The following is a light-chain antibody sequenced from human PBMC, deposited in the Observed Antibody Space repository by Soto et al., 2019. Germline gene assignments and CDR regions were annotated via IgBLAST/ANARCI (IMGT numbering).Light chain of an antibody. CDR1: QSISNI. CDR2: LAS. J-gene: IGKJ1*01. Sequence: DIQMTQSPSSVSASVGDRVTITCRASQSISNILNWYQQKPGKAPKLLISLASTLQSGVPSRFSCSGSGKDFTLTISRRPAEDSATYYCPPSYNAPPWTFGQGTKVEIK. V-gene: IGKV1-39*01. CDR3: PPSYNAPPWT.